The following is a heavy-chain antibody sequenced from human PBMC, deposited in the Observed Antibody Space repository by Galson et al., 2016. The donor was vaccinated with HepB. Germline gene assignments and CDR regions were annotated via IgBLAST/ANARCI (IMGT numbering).Heavy chain of an antibody. CDR2: IYHTATT. D-gene: IGHD2-2*01. J-gene: IGHJ5*02. CDR3: ARASVIPGARMVFDP. CDR1: GASINSSNW. Sequence: SETLSLTCDVSGASINSSNWWTWVRQAPGKGLEWIGEIYHTATTNNNPSLLHRFTMSIDTPRNHFSLNLNSVTAADRAVYYCARASVIPGARMVFDPWGQGILVTVSS. V-gene: IGHV4-4*02.